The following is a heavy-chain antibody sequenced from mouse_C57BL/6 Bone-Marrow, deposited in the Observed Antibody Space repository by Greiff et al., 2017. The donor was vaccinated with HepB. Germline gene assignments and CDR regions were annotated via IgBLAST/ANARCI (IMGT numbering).Heavy chain of an antibody. D-gene: IGHD2-4*01. CDR1: GYTFTNYW. J-gene: IGHJ2*01. CDR3: ARWRLRQYFDY. V-gene: IGHV1-63*01. Sequence: VQVVESGAELVRPGTSVKMSCKASGYTFTNYWIGWAKQRPGHGLEWIGDIYPGGGYTNYNEKFKGKATLTADKSSSTAYMQFSSLTSEDSAIYYCARWRLRQYFDYWGQGTTLTVSS. CDR2: IYPGGGYT.